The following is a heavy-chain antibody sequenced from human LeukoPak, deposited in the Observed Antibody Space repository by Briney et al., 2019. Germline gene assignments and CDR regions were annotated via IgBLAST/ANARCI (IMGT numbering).Heavy chain of an antibody. J-gene: IGHJ4*02. CDR2: IVQTSGGGTT. V-gene: IGHV3-15*04. CDR3: ATGFSTATHDGY. Sequence: NPGGSLRLSCAASGFTFSSAWMTWVRQAPGKGLDWVGRIVQTSGGGTTEYAAPVKGRFTISRDDSTNTLYLQMYSLKTEDTAVYYCATGFSTATHDGYWGQGTLVTVSS. D-gene: IGHD3-3*02. CDR1: GFTFSSAW.